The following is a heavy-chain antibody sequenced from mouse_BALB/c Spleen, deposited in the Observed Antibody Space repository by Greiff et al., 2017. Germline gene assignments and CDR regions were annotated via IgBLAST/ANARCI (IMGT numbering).Heavy chain of an antibody. J-gene: IGHJ2*01. D-gene: IGHD2-1*01. CDR3: ARGAYGNYPDY. CDR1: GFTFSDYY. V-gene: IGHV5-4*02. CDR2: ISDGGSYT. Sequence: EVNVVESGGGLVKPGGSLKLSCAASGFTFSDYYMYWVRQTPEKRLEWVATISDGGSYTYYPDSVKGRFTISRDNAKNNLYLQMSSLKSEDTAMYYCARGAYGNYPDYWGQGTTLTVSS.